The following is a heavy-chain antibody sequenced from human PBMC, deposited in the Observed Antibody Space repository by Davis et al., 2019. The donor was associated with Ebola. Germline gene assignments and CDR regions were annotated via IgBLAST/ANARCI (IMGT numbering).Heavy chain of an antibody. CDR3: ARQGSNQRWTDYYYYYYMDV. D-gene: IGHD4-23*01. CDR1: GGSISSYY. J-gene: IGHJ6*03. V-gene: IGHV4-59*01. Sequence: PSETLSLTCTVSGGSISSYYWSWIRQPPGKGLEWIGYIYYSGSTNYNPSLKSRVTISVDTSKNQFSLKLCSVTAADTAVYYCARQGSNQRWTDYYYYYYMDVWGKGTTVTVSS. CDR2: IYYSGST.